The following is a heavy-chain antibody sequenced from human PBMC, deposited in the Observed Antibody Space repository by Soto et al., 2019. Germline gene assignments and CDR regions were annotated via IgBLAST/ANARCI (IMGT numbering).Heavy chain of an antibody. V-gene: IGHV4-39*01. D-gene: IGHD3-16*01. CDR1: GGSISSSSYY. Sequence: QLQLQESGPGLVKPSETLSLTCTVSGGSISSSSYYWGWIRQPPGKGLEWIGSIYYSGSTYYNPSLKSRVTISVDTSKNQFSLKLSSVTAADTAVYYCARRMITSGGAWNYFDYWGQGTLVTVSS. J-gene: IGHJ4*02. CDR2: IYYSGST. CDR3: ARRMITSGGAWNYFDY.